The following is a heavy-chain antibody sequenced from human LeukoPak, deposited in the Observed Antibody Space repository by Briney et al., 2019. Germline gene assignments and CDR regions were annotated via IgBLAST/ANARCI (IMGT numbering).Heavy chain of an antibody. CDR2: IRYDGSNK. CDR3: AKDWFQVLLWFGEPTEGAYFDY. D-gene: IGHD3-10*01. CDR1: GLTFSSYG. Sequence: GGSLRLSYAASGLTFSSYGMHWVRQAPGKGLEWVAFIRYDGSNKYYADSVKGRFTISRGNSKNTLYLQMNSLRAEDTAVYYCAKDWFQVLLWFGEPTEGAYFDYWGQGTLVTVSS. V-gene: IGHV3-30*02. J-gene: IGHJ4*02.